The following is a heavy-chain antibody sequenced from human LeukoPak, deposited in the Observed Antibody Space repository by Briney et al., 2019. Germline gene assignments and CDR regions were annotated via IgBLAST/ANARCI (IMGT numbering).Heavy chain of an antibody. D-gene: IGHD1-26*01. CDR2: IYYSGST. CDR3: AREHSGSYYGGYYYYYGMDV. J-gene: IGHJ6*02. Sequence: PSETLSLTCTVSGGSISSYYWSWIRQPPGKGLEWIGYIYYSGSTNYNPSLKSRVTISVDTSKNQFSLKLSSVTAADTAVYYCAREHSGSYYGGYYYYYGMDVWGQGTTVTVSS. CDR1: GGSISSYY. V-gene: IGHV4-59*01.